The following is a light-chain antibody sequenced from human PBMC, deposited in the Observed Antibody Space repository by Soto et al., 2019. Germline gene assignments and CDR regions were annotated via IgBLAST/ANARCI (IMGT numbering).Light chain of an antibody. CDR2: KAS. CDR1: QSISTW. CDR3: QQYNGYPHT. J-gene: IGKJ2*01. V-gene: IGKV1-5*03. Sequence: DIQMTQSPSTLSASVGDRVTITCRASQSISTWLAWYQQKPGKAPKLLIYKASSLRNGVPSRFSGGGSGTEFTRTIDSLQPDDFPSYYCQQYNGYPHTFGQGTKLEIK.